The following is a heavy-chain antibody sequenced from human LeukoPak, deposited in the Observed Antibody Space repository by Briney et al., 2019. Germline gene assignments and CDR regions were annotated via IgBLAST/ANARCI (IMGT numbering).Heavy chain of an antibody. CDR3: ARRGYFDY. CDR2: ISYSGSA. J-gene: IGHJ4*02. V-gene: IGHV4-61*01. CDR1: GGSVSSSSYY. Sequence: PSETLSLTCTVSGGSVSSSSYYWSWIRQPPGKGLEWVGYISYSGSANYNPSLKSRVTISVDTSKNQFFLKLRSVTAADTAVYFCARRGYFDYWGQGTRVTVSS.